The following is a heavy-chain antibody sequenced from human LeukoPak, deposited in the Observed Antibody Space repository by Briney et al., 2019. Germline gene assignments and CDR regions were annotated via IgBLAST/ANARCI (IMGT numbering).Heavy chain of an antibody. CDR1: GFSLSTSGVG. CDR2: ISWNDDQ. J-gene: IGHJ4*02. D-gene: IGHD3-3*01. V-gene: IGHV2-5*01. CDR3: AHKQTLLERTIFGVVIGGYFDY. Sequence: SGPTLVNRTQTRTLTCTFSGFSLSTSGVGVGWIREPLEKALAWTGLISWNDDQGYIPSLKSRLTITKDTSKNQVVRTMTIMDPVDTATYYCAHKQTLLERTIFGVVIGGYFDYWGQGTLVTVSS.